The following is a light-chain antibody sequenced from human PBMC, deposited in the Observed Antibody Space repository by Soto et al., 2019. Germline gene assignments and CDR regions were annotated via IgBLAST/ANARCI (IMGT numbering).Light chain of an antibody. CDR2: KAS. CDR1: QSISNW. V-gene: IGKV1-5*03. J-gene: IGKJ1*01. Sequence: DIQMTQSPSTLSASVGDRVTITCRASQSISNWLAWYQQKPGKAPKLLIYKASNLESGVPSRFSGSRSRTEFTLTISSLQPDDFATYYCQQYNSYPWTFGQGTKVEIK. CDR3: QQYNSYPWT.